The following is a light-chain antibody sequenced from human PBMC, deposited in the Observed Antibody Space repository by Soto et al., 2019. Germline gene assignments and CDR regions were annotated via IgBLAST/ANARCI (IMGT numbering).Light chain of an antibody. V-gene: IGKV3-15*01. CDR1: QSVSSN. J-gene: IGKJ1*01. Sequence: EIVMTQSPATLSVSPGERATLSCRASQSVSSNLAWYQQKPGQAPRLLIYGASTRATGIPARFSGSGSGTEFTLTISSLQCEDFAVYYCQQYNNWGTFGQGTKVEIK. CDR2: GAS. CDR3: QQYNNWGT.